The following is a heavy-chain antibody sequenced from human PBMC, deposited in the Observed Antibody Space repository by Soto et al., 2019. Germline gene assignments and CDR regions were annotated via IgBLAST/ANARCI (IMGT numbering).Heavy chain of an antibody. D-gene: IGHD6-19*01. CDR3: AHNRVAGTESYYYYYMDV. V-gene: IGHV2-5*02. Sequence: QITLKESGPPLVKPTQTLTLTCTFSGFSLSTSGVGVGWIRQPPGKALEWLALIYWDDDKRYSPSLKSRLTITKDTSKNQVVLTMTNMDPVDTATYYCAHNRVAGTESYYYYYMDVWGKGTTVTVSS. J-gene: IGHJ6*03. CDR2: IYWDDDK. CDR1: GFSLSTSGVG.